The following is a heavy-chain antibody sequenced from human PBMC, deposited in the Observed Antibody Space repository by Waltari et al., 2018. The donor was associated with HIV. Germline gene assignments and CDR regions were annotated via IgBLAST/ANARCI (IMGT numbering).Heavy chain of an antibody. J-gene: IGHJ4*02. V-gene: IGHV4-59*01. CDR1: GGSITGYY. CDR2: IYHSGNT. CDR3: ARCPYQYSPYYFDY. Sequence: QVQLQESGPGLVKPSETLSITCSVSGGSITGYYWSWIRQPPGKGLEWIGYIYHSGNTNYTPSLKSRVTISGDTSKNQFSLNLSSVTAADTAVYFCARCPYQYSPYYFDYWGQGALVTISS. D-gene: IGHD1-26*01.